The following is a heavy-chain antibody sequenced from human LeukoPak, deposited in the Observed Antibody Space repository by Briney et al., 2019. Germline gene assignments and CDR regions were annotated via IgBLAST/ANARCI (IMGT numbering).Heavy chain of an antibody. D-gene: IGHD3-22*01. CDR3: AKRLYYYDSSGYLFDY. CDR1: RFTFSSYS. V-gene: IGHV3-21*04. CDR2: ISSSGSYI. Sequence: GGSLRLSCAASRFTFSSYSMNWVRQAPGKGLEWVSSISSSGSYIYYADSVKGRFTISRDNSKNTLYLQMNSLRAEDTAVYYCAKRLYYYDSSGYLFDYWGQGTLVTVSS. J-gene: IGHJ4*02.